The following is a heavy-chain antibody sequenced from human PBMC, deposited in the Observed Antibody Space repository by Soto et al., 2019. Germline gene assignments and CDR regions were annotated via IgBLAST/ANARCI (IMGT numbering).Heavy chain of an antibody. CDR1: GFTFSSYD. J-gene: IGHJ6*02. D-gene: IGHD3-16*02. CDR3: ARDRYNYGMDV. CDR2: IGTAGDT. V-gene: IGHV3-13*01. Sequence: GGSLRLPCAASGFTFSSYDMHWVRQATGKGLEWVSAIGTAGDTYYPGSVKGRFTISRENAKNSLYLQMNSLRAGDTAVYYCARDRYNYGMDVWGQGTTVTVSS.